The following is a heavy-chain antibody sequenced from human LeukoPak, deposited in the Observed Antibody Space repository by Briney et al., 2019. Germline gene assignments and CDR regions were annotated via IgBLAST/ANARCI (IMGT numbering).Heavy chain of an antibody. CDR2: ISSSGTTI. CDR1: GFTFSSYE. Sequence: GGSLRLSCAASGFTFSSYEMNWGRQAPGKGLEWVSEISSSGTTIYSKDSVKGQFTIPRDNANNTLDLQRTSLRAEDTAVYYCASTSPILPWGEGTLVTVSS. D-gene: IGHD2/OR15-2a*01. CDR3: ASTSPILP. V-gene: IGHV3-48*03. J-gene: IGHJ5*02.